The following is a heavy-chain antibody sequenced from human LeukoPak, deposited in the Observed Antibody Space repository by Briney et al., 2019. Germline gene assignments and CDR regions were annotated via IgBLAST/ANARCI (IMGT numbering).Heavy chain of an antibody. Sequence: PGRSLRLSCAASGFTFSSYAMSWVRQAAGKRLEWVSAVTGSGGSTYYADSVKGRFTISRDNSRNTLFLQMNSLRAEDTAIYYCAKWGDFDILTGYYVSDFWGQGTLVTVSS. CDR1: GFTFSSYA. CDR2: VTGSGGST. J-gene: IGHJ4*02. CDR3: AKWGDFDILTGYYVSDF. V-gene: IGHV3-23*01. D-gene: IGHD3-9*01.